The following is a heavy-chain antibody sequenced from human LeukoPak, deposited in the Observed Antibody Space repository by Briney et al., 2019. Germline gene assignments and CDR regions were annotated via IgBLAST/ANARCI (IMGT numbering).Heavy chain of an antibody. V-gene: IGHV3-74*01. CDR1: GFTFSSYW. D-gene: IGHD6-19*01. CDR2: ITSDGSST. J-gene: IGHJ5*02. Sequence: GGSLRLSCAASGFTFSSYWIHWVRQAPGKGLVWVSRITSDGSSTNYADSVKGRFTISRDNAKNTLYLQTNSLRAEDTAVYYCARGRIWSSGRAGPWGQGTLVTVSS. CDR3: ARGRIWSSGRAGP.